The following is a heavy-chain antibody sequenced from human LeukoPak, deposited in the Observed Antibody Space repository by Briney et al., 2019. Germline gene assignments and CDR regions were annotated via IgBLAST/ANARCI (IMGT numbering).Heavy chain of an antibody. CDR2: INPSSGVT. Sequence: GASVKVSCKASGYTFTDYYVHWVRQAPGQGLEWMGWINPSSGVTNYAQKFQGRVTMTRDTSISTAYMELSRLRSDDTAVYYCARDRAYYDASGYYLGYWGQGTLVTVSS. D-gene: IGHD3-22*01. J-gene: IGHJ4*02. CDR1: GYTFTDYY. V-gene: IGHV1-2*02. CDR3: ARDRAYYDASGYYLGY.